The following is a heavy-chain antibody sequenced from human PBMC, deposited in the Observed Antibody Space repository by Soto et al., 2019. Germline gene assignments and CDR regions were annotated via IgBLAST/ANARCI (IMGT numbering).Heavy chain of an antibody. D-gene: IGHD3-3*01. CDR1: GGSISSGSYH. J-gene: IGHJ5*02. CDR3: ARTIFSSTNWFYP. CDR2: MFYSGST. V-gene: IGHV4-39*01. Sequence: PSETLSLTCTVSGGSISSGSYHWGWIRQPPGKGLEWIGSMFYSGSTNYNPSLKSRVTISIDTSKNQFSLKLNSMTAADTAVYYCARTIFSSTNWFYPWGQGTLVTVSS.